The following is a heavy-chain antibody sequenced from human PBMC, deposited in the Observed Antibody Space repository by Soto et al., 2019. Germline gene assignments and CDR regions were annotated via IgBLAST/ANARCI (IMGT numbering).Heavy chain of an antibody. CDR3: AVIDILTGYYFSY. V-gene: IGHV4-39*01. CDR1: GSSISSSSYY. J-gene: IGHJ4*02. Sequence: SETLSLTCTVSGSSISSSSYYWGWIRQPPGKGLEWIGSIYYSGSTYYNPSLKSRVTISVDTSKNQFSLKLSSVTAADTAVYYCAVIDILTGYYFSYWGQGTLVTVSS. CDR2: IYYSGST. D-gene: IGHD3-9*01.